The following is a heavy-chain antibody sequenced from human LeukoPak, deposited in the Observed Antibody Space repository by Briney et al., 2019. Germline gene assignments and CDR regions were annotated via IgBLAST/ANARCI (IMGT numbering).Heavy chain of an antibody. CDR1: GGTFSSYA. CDR3: ARDRRATRDDAFDI. D-gene: IGHD5-12*01. J-gene: IGHJ3*02. CDR2: IIPIFGTA. Sequence: SVKVSCKASGGTFSSYAISWVRQAPGQGLEWMGGIIPIFGTANYAQKFQGRVTITADESTSTAYMELSSLRSEDTAVYYCARDRRATRDDAFDIRGQGTMVTVSS. V-gene: IGHV1-69*01.